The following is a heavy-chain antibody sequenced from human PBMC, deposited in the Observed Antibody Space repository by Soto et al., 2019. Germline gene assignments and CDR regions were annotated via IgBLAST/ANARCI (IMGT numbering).Heavy chain of an antibody. CDR2: IYHSGST. V-gene: IGHV4-4*02. D-gene: IGHD3-10*01. Sequence: SETLSLTCAFSVGSISSSNWWSWVRQPPGKGLEWIGEIYHSGSTNYNPSLKSRVTISVDKSKNQFSLKLSSVTAADTAVYYCAKLTTQWFGELLYAGWFEPWGQGTLVNVSS. CDR3: AKLTTQWFGELLYAGWFEP. J-gene: IGHJ5*02. CDR1: VGSISSSNW.